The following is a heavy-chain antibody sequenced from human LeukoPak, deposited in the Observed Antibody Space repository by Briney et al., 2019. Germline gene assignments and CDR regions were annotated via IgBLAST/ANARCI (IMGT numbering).Heavy chain of an antibody. CDR2: TNPDGSIT. D-gene: IGHD3-10*01. CDR1: GFTFCSYW. V-gene: IGHV3-74*01. Sequence: GGSLRLSCAVSGFTFCSYWMHWVRQAPGKGLVWVSLTNPDGSITGHADSVRGRFTISRDNAKNTVFLQMNSLRAEDTAVYYCAKDLLRGAADYWGQGALVTVSS. CDR3: AKDLLRGAADY. J-gene: IGHJ4*02.